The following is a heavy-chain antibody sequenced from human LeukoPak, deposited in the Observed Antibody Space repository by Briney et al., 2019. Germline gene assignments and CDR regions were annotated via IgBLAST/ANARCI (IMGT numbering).Heavy chain of an antibody. J-gene: IGHJ3*01. CDR2: IYYSGST. CDR1: GGSISSYY. Sequence: SETLSLTCTVSGGSISSYYWSWIRQPPGKGLEWIGYIYYSGSTNYNPSLKSRVTISVDTSKNQFSLKLSSVTAADTAVYYCAREVGWLHPEGSFDFWGQGTMVTVSS. V-gene: IGHV4-59*01. D-gene: IGHD5-12*01. CDR3: AREVGWLHPEGSFDF.